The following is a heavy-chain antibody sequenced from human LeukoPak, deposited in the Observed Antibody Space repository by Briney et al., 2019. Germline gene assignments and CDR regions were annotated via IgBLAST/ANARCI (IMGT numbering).Heavy chain of an antibody. J-gene: IGHJ4*02. CDR1: GFTFSSYA. Sequence: QSGGSLRLSCAASGFTFSSYAMNWVRQAPGKGLEWVSVISGSGANIFYADSVKGRFTISRDNSKNTLNLQMNSLRAEDTAVYYCARGTGCDYWGQGTLVTVSS. D-gene: IGHD2-8*02. CDR3: ARGTGCDY. V-gene: IGHV3-23*01. CDR2: ISGSGANI.